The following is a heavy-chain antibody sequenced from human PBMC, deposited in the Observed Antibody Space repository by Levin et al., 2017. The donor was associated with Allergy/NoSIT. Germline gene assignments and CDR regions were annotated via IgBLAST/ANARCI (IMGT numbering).Heavy chain of an antibody. V-gene: IGHV3-48*04. CDR2: ISSASGNI. CDR1: GFRFSSCS. D-gene: IGHD6-13*01. Sequence: GSLRLSCAASGFRFSSCSMSWVRQAPGKGLEWVAYISSASGNIQYADSVKGRFTISRDNAKNSLSLQMNSLKAEDTAVYFCVSSPVTAPGAFDYWGQGTLVTVSS. CDR3: VSSPVTAPGAFDY. J-gene: IGHJ4*02.